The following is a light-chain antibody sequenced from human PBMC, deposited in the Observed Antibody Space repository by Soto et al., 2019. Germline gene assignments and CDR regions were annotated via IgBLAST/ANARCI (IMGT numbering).Light chain of an antibody. CDR2: EVS. Sequence: QSALTQPASVSRSPGQSITISCTGTSSDVGGYNYVSWYQQHPGKAPKLMIYEVSNRLSGVSNRFSGSKSGNTASLTISGLQAEDEADYYCSSYTSSSIDYVFGTGTKVTVL. CDR1: SSDVGGYNY. J-gene: IGLJ1*01. CDR3: SSYTSSSIDYV. V-gene: IGLV2-14*01.